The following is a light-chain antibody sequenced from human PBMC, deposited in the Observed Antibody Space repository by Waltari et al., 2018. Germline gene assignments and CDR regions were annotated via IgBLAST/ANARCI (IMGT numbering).Light chain of an antibody. J-gene: IGKJ4*01. CDR1: QSVTNY. CDR3: QQRRDWPLT. CDR2: DTS. V-gene: IGKV3-11*01. Sequence: DIVLTQSPAILSLSPGERASLSCRASQSVTNYLAWYQQKPGQAPILLIYDTSNMATGIPARFSGSGFGTDFTLTISSLEPEDFAVYYCQQRRDWPLTFGGGTKVEIK.